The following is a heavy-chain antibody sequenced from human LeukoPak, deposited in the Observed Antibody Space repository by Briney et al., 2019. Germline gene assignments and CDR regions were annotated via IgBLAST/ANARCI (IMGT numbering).Heavy chain of an antibody. CDR2: ISSSSSYI. CDR3: ARSPGSWYYYYYMDV. V-gene: IGHV3-21*01. J-gene: IGHJ6*03. D-gene: IGHD1-26*01. CDR1: GFTFSSYS. Sequence: GGFLRLSCAASGFTFSSYSMNWVRQAPGKGLEWVSSISSSSSYIYYADSVKGRFTISRDNAKNSLYLQMNSLRAEDTAVYYCARSPGSWYYYYYMDVWGKGTTVTVSS.